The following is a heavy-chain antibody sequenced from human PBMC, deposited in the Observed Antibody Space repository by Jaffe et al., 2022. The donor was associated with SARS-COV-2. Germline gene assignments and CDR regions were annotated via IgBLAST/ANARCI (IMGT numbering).Heavy chain of an antibody. CDR2: ISGSGGST. D-gene: IGHD2-21*02. J-gene: IGHJ3*02. CDR3: AKDRHIVVVTATPDAFDI. V-gene: IGHV3-23*01. Sequence: EVQLLESGGGLVQPGGSLRLSCAASGFTFSSYAMSWVRQAPGKGLEWVSAISGSGGSTYYADSVKGRFTISRDNSKNTLYLQMNSLRAEDTAVYYCAKDRHIVVVTATPDAFDIWGQGTMVTVSS. CDR1: GFTFSSYA.